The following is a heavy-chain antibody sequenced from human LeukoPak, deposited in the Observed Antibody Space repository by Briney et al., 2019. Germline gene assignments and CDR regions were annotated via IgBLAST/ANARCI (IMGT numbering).Heavy chain of an antibody. CDR3: AKRPSGYGMDV. J-gene: IGHJ6*02. V-gene: IGHV3-74*01. Sequence: GGSLRLSCAASAFTFSSYWMHWVRQAPGKGLVWVSRINTDGSRTSYADSVKGRFTISRDNAKNTLYLQMNSLRAEDTAVYYCAKRPSGYGMDVWGQGTTVTVSS. D-gene: IGHD6-6*01. CDR2: INTDGSRT. CDR1: AFTFSSYW.